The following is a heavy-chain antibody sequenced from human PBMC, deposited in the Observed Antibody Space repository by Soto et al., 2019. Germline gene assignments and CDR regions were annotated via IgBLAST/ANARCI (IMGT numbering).Heavy chain of an antibody. D-gene: IGHD3-10*01. CDR3: ARADRRFGELVCFDP. J-gene: IGHJ5*02. V-gene: IGHV5-10-1*01. CDR1: GYSFTSYW. CDR2: IDPSDSYT. Sequence: PGESLKISCKGSGYSFTSYWISWVRQMPGKGLEWMGRIDPSDSYTNYSPSFQGHVTISADKSISTAYLQWSSLKASDTAMYYYARADRRFGELVCFDPWGQGTLVTVSS.